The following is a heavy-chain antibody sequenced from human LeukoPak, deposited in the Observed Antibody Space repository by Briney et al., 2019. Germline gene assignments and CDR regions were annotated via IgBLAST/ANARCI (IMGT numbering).Heavy chain of an antibody. CDR2: ISYDGSNK. CDR3: ARDYYGADYYYYYMDV. V-gene: IGHV3-30*04. D-gene: IGHD3-22*01. J-gene: IGHJ6*03. CDR1: GFTFSSYE. Sequence: PGGSLRLSCAASGFTFSSYEMNWVRQAPGKGLEWVAVISYDGSNKYYADSVKGRFTISRDNSKNTLYLQMNSLRAEDTAVYYCARDYYGADYYYYYMDVWGKGTTVTVSS.